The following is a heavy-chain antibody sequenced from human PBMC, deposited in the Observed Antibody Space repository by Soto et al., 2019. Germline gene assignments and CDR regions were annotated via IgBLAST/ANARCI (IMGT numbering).Heavy chain of an antibody. CDR1: GGTFSSYA. J-gene: IGHJ4*02. CDR2: IIPIFGTA. D-gene: IGHD6-19*01. Sequence: SVKVSCKASGGTFSSYAISWVRQAPGQGLEWMGGIIPIFGTANYAQKFQGRVTITADESTSTAYMELSSLRSEDTAVYYCARGAGSSSGPEQVEPFDYWGQGTLVTVSS. V-gene: IGHV1-69*13. CDR3: ARGAGSSSGPEQVEPFDY.